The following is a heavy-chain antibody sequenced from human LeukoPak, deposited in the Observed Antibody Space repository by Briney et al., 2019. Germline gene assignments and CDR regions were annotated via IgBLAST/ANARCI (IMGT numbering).Heavy chain of an antibody. V-gene: IGHV3-23*01. CDR1: GFTFHSYA. CDR3: AKDRAMAGRASDY. D-gene: IGHD6-19*01. Sequence: GGSLRLSYAASGFTFHSYAMSWVRQAPGKGLEWVSATSGSGGSTYYADSVKGRFTISRDNSKNTLYLQMNSLRADDTAVYYCAKDRAMAGRASDYWGQGTLVTVSS. J-gene: IGHJ4*02. CDR2: TSGSGGST.